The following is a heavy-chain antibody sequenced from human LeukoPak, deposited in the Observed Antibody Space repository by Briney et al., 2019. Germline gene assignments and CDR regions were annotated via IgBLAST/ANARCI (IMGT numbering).Heavy chain of an antibody. J-gene: IGHJ4*02. CDR2: INYSGTT. CDR1: GGAISNDNYY. CDR3: ARLSDY. Sequence: SESLSLTCTVSGGAISNDNYYWGWIRQPPGKGLEWIASINYSGTTYYSPSLNSLVIISVDTSKTQLSLRLSSVTAADTAVYYCARLSDYWGQGTLVTVSS. V-gene: IGHV4-39*01.